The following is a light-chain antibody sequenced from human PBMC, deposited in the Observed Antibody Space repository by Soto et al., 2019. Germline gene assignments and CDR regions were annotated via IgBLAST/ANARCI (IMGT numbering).Light chain of an antibody. CDR3: LQYGDSAYT. J-gene: IGKJ2*01. V-gene: IGKV3-20*01. Sequence: ETVLTQSPGTLSLSPGERVTLSCRASQSVINNHLAWFQQKPGQPPRLLIHAASTRAVGIPDRFSGSGSGTDFTLAISRLEPEDFAVYYCLQYGDSAYTFGLGTKLEMK. CDR2: AAS. CDR1: QSVINNH.